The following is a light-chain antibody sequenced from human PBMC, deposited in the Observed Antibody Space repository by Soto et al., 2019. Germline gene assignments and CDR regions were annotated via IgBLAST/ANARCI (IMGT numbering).Light chain of an antibody. CDR3: QQRSNWLT. V-gene: IGKV3-11*01. CDR1: QSVSSY. J-gene: IGKJ4*02. Sequence: EIVLTQSPATLSLSPGERATLSCRASQSVSSYLAWYQQKPGQAPRLLIYDASNRAAGIPARFSGSGSGTYFTLTISILEPEDVAVYYCQQRSNWLTFGGGTKVEIK. CDR2: DAS.